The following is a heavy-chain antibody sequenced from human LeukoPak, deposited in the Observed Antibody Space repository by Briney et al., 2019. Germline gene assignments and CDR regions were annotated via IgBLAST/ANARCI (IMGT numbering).Heavy chain of an antibody. D-gene: IGHD3-22*01. Sequence: SETLSLTCTVSAYSISSGYYWGWIRQPPGKGLEWIGSIYHSGSTYYNPSLKSRVTISVDTSKNQFSLKLSSVTAADTAVYYCARLYYYDSSGYYFPYYYFDYWGQGTLVTVSS. V-gene: IGHV4-38-2*02. CDR1: AYSISSGYY. CDR3: ARLYYYDSSGYYFPYYYFDY. J-gene: IGHJ4*02. CDR2: IYHSGST.